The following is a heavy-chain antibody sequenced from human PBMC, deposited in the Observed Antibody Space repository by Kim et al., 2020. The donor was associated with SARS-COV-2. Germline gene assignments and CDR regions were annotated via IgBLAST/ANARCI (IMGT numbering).Heavy chain of an antibody. Sequence: ASVKVSCKASGYTFTSYAMNWVRQAPGQGLEWMGWINTNTGNPTYAQGFTGRFVFSLDTSVSTAYLQISSLKAEDTAVYYCARGDYYGSGSYYPEFDYWGQGTLVTVSS. CDR1: GYTFTSYA. CDR2: INTNTGNP. D-gene: IGHD3-10*01. V-gene: IGHV7-4-1*02. CDR3: ARGDYYGSGSYYPEFDY. J-gene: IGHJ4*02.